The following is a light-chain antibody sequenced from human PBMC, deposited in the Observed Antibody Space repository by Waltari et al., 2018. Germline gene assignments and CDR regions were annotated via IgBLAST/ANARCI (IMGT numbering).Light chain of an antibody. Sequence: DIQMTQSPSSLSAGVGARVTITCRASQSINSYFIWYQSKPGKVPHLLIYCASSLHSGSPSRFSASRSSSEFTLTISNLQPEDSATYYYQQSDSSPWTFCQGTKVEIK. V-gene: IGKV1-39*01. CDR3: QQSDSSPWT. CDR2: CAS. J-gene: IGKJ1*01. CDR1: QSINSY.